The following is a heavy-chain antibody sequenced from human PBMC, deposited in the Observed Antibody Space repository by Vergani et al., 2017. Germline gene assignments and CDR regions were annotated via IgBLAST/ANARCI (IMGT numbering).Heavy chain of an antibody. D-gene: IGHD2-21*02. Sequence: QVQLQESGPGLVKPSQTLSLTCTVSGSSISSGSYYWSWIRQPAGKGLEWIGRIYTSGSTNYNPSLKSRVTISVDTSKNQFSLKLSSVTAADTAVYYCARQAVVVTAPGAFDIWGQGTMVTVSS. V-gene: IGHV4-61*02. CDR3: ARQAVVVTAPGAFDI. CDR2: IYTSGST. CDR1: GSSISSGSYY. J-gene: IGHJ3*02.